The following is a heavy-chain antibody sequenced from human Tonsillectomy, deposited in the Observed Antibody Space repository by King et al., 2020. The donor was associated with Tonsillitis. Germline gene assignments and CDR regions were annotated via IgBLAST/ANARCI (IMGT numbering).Heavy chain of an antibody. D-gene: IGHD3-22*01. J-gene: IGHJ4*02. V-gene: IGHV3-30*01. CDR3: ARDHYYDSSDYYSTFDY. CDR2: LSYDGSNK. CDR1: GFTFRRFA. Sequence: VQLVESGGVVVQPGRSLRLSCSASGFTFRRFAIHWVRQVPGKGLLWVAVLSYDGSNKYYADSVKGRFTISRDNSKNTLYLQMNSLRAEDTAVYYCARDHYYDSSDYYSTFDYWGQGTLVTVSS.